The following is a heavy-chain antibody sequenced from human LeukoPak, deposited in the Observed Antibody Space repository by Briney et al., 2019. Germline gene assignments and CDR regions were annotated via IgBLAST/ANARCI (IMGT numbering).Heavy chain of an antibody. D-gene: IGHD3-22*01. CDR1: GFTFSSYS. CDR2: ISSSSSYI. CDR3: ARFHTDESSGYYSMAY. Sequence: GGSLRLSCAASGFTFSSYSMNWVRQAPGKRLEWVSSISSSSSYIYYADSVKGRFTISRDNAKDSLYLQMNSLRAEDTAVYYCARFHTDESSGYYSMAYWGQGTLVTVSS. V-gene: IGHV3-21*01. J-gene: IGHJ4*02.